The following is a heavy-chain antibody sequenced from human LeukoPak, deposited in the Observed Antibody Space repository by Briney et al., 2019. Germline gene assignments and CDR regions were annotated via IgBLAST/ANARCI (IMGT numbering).Heavy chain of an antibody. CDR3: AKAHKSSLMWYFDY. J-gene: IGHJ4*02. D-gene: IGHD2-15*01. CDR2: ISWNSGSI. V-gene: IGHV3-9*03. CDR1: GFTFDDYA. Sequence: GRSLRLSCAASGFTFDDYAMHWVRQAPGKGLEWVSGISWNSGSIGYADSAKGRFTISRDNAKNSLYLQMNSLRAEDMALYYCAKAHKSSLMWYFDYWGQGTLVTVSS.